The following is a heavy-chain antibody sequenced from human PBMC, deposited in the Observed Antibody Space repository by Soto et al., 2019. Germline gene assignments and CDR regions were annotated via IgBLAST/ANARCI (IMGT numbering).Heavy chain of an antibody. Sequence: EVQLLESGGGLVQPGGSLRLSCAASGFTFSSYAMSWVRQAPGKGLEWVSAISGSGGSTYYADSVKGRFTISRDNSKNKLYLQMNSLRAEDTAVYYCARIGLWFGESVTFDYWGQGTLVTVSS. V-gene: IGHV3-23*01. CDR2: ISGSGGST. D-gene: IGHD3-10*01. CDR1: GFTFSSYA. CDR3: ARIGLWFGESVTFDY. J-gene: IGHJ4*02.